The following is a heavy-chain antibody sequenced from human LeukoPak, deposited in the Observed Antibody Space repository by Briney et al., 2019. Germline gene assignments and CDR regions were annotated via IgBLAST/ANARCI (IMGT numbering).Heavy chain of an antibody. J-gene: IGHJ4*02. V-gene: IGHV1-46*01. CDR1: GYTFTTYF. CDR3: AREGGDGGPFDY. CDR2: IHTSGGTT. Sequence: ASVKVSCKASGYTFTTYFMHWVRQAPGQGLEWMGIIHTSGGTTKYAQKFQDRVTMTRDTSTNTVYMELSSLKFDDTAVYYCAREGGDGGPFDYWGQGTLVTASS. D-gene: IGHD4-23*01.